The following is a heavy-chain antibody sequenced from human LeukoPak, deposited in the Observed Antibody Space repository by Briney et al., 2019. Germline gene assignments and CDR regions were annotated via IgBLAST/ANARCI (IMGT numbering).Heavy chain of an antibody. CDR2: ISSSSTFI. J-gene: IGHJ4*02. CDR1: GFTFGDYA. D-gene: IGHD2-2*01. CDR3: ARVATYAFDY. V-gene: IGHV3-48*02. Sequence: GGSLRLSCTASGFTFGDYAMNWVRQAPGKGLEWLSYISSSSTFIDYADSVKGRFTISRDNAKNSLYLQMNSLKDEDTAVYYCARVATYAFDYWGQGTLVTVSS.